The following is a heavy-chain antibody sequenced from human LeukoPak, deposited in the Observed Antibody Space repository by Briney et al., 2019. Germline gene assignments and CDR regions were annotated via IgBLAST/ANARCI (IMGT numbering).Heavy chain of an antibody. V-gene: IGHV4-59*11. CDR3: ARGWFGDHFDY. CDR2: IYYSGST. J-gene: IGHJ4*02. CDR1: GGSISSHY. Sequence: SETLSLTCTVSGGSISSHYWSWIRQPPGKGLEWIGNIYYSGSTNYNPSLKSRVTISVNTSKNQFSLKLSSVTAADTAVYYCARGWFGDHFDYWGQGTLVTVSS. D-gene: IGHD3-10*01.